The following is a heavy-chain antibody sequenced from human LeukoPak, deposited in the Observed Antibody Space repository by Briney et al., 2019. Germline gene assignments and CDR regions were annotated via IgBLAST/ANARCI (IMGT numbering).Heavy chain of an antibody. J-gene: IGHJ6*03. CDR3: AKDGHITMVRGVIYYMDV. CDR2: IRHDGSNK. V-gene: IGHV3-30*02. CDR1: GFTFSSYG. D-gene: IGHD3-10*01. Sequence: PGGSLRLSCAASGFTFSSYGMHWVRQAPGKGLEWVAFIRHDGSNKYYADSVKGRFTISRDNSKNTLYLQMNSLRAEDTAVYYCAKDGHITMVRGVIYYMDVWGKGTTVTISS.